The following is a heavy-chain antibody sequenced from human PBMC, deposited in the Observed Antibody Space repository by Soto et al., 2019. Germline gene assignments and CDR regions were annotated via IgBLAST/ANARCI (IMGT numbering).Heavy chain of an antibody. D-gene: IGHD5-18*01. CDR3: ALINGGYSPQGYGMDV. Sequence: QVQLVQSGAEVKKPGASVKVSCKASGYTFTSYGISWVRQAPGQGLEGMGWISAYNGNTNYAQKLQGRVTMTTDTSTSTAYMELRSLRSDDTAVYYCALINGGYSPQGYGMDVWGQGTTVTVSS. J-gene: IGHJ6*02. CDR1: GYTFTSYG. V-gene: IGHV1-18*01. CDR2: ISAYNGNT.